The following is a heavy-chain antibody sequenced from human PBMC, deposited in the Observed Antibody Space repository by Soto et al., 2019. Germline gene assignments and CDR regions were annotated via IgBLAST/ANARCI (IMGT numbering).Heavy chain of an antibody. CDR3: ARDRDGYNYWYFDL. CDR2: IIPIYGTA. J-gene: IGHJ2*01. V-gene: IGHV1-69*01. CDR1: GGTFSKYT. D-gene: IGHD5-12*01. Sequence: QVQLVQSGAEVKKPGSSVKVSCKVSGGTFSKYTINWVRQAPGQGLEWMAGIIPIYGTANYAQKFQGRISVTVDEPTTTAYMELRGLRSDDTAVYYCARDRDGYNYWYFDLWGRGSLITVSS.